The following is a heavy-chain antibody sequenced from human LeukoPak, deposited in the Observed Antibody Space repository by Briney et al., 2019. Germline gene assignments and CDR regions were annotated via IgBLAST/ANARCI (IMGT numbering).Heavy chain of an antibody. CDR1: GYTFTGYY. D-gene: IGHD3-22*01. J-gene: IGHJ6*02. Sequence: GASVKVSCKASGYTFTGYYKHWVRQAPGQGLEWMGWINPNSGGTNYAQKFQGRVTMTRDTSISTAYMELSRLRSDDTAVYYCASVRYYDSSGYPFDGMDVWGQGTTVTVSS. V-gene: IGHV1-2*02. CDR2: INPNSGGT. CDR3: ASVRYYDSSGYPFDGMDV.